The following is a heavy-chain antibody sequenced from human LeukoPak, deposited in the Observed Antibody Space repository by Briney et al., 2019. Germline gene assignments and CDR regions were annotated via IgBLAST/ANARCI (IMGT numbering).Heavy chain of an antibody. Sequence: SETLSLTCAVYGGSFSGYYWSWIRQPPGKGLEWIGEINHSGSTNYNPSLKSRVTISVDTSKNQFSLKLSSVTAADTAVYYCARGYYVFTHWFDPWGQGTLVTVSS. J-gene: IGHJ5*02. CDR3: ARGYYVFTHWFDP. V-gene: IGHV4-34*01. CDR2: INHSGST. CDR1: GGSFSGYY. D-gene: IGHD1-26*01.